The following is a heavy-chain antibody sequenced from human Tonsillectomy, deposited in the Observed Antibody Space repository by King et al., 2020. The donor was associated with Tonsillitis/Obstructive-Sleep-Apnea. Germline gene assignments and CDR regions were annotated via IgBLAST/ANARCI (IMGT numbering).Heavy chain of an antibody. J-gene: IGHJ4*02. CDR2: ISSSSSYI. CDR1: GFAFSRST. V-gene: IGHV3-21*01. D-gene: IGHD1-14*01. Sequence: VQLVESGGGLVKPGGSLRLSCSVSGFAFSRSTMNWVRQAPGKGLEWVSSISSSSSYIYYADSVKGRFIISRDNAKNSLYLQMNSLRSEDTAVYYCAGGDRNVASWGQGTLVTVSS. CDR3: AGGDRNVAS.